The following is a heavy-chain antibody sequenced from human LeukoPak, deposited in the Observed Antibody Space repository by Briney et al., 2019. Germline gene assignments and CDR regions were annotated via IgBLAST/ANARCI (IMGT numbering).Heavy chain of an antibody. CDR2: INHSGST. J-gene: IGHJ4*02. D-gene: IGHD3-3*01. CDR3: ARRYYDLWSGYYVTYFDY. V-gene: IGHV4-34*01. Sequence: SQTLSPTCAVYGASLSGYYWSWIRQPPGKGLEWIGEINHSGSTNSNPYLMSRVTISVDPSKNQFSLKLSSVTAAETAVYYCARRYYDLWSGYYVTYFDYWGQGTLVTVSS. CDR1: GASLSGYY.